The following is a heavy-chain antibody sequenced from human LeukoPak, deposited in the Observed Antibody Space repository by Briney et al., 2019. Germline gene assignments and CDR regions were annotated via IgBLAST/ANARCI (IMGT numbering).Heavy chain of an antibody. CDR3: AKAGHYGSGSYYSDY. CDR2: ISGSGTTT. V-gene: IGHV3-23*01. CDR1: GFIFSSYA. D-gene: IGHD3-10*01. J-gene: IGHJ4*02. Sequence: PGGSLRLSCAASGFIFSSYAMTWVRQAPGRGLEWLSTISGSGTTTYYVDSVKGRFTVSRDNSKNTLYLQMGSLRAGDTAVYYCAKAGHYGSGSYYSDYWGRGTLVTVSS.